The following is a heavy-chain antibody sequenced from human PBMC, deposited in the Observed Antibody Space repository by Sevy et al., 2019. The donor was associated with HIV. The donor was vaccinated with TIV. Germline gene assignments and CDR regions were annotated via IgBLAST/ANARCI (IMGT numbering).Heavy chain of an antibody. V-gene: IGHV3-73*01. CDR3: TALESSRGSDY. CDR1: GFIFSGSA. CDR2: IRSKANSYAT. J-gene: IGHJ4*02. Sequence: GGSLRLSCVASGFIFSGSAMHWVRQASGKGLEWVGRIRSKANSYATAYAASVKGRFTISRDDSKNTAFLQMNSLTTEDTAVYYCTALESSRGSDYWGQGTLVTVSS. D-gene: IGHD6-13*01.